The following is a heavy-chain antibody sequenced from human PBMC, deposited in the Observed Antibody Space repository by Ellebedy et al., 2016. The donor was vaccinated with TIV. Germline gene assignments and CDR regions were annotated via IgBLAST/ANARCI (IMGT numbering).Heavy chain of an antibody. CDR3: AKGGGIQLWLPSYYYGMDV. V-gene: IGHV3-23*01. CDR1: GFTFSSYA. D-gene: IGHD5-18*01. CDR2: ISGSGGST. J-gene: IGHJ6*02. Sequence: GESLKISXAASGFTFSSYAMSWVRQAPGKGLEWVSAISGSGGSTYYADSVKGRFTISRDNSKNTLYLQMNSLRAEDTAVYYCAKGGGIQLWLPSYYYGMDVWGQGTTVTVSS.